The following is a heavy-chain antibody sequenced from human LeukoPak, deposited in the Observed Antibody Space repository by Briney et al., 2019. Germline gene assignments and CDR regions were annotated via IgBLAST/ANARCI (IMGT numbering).Heavy chain of an antibody. CDR3: PKRGGVIRGILFGFHKEAYYFDS. V-gene: IGHV3-23*01. Sequence: GGSLRLSCAVSGITLSNYGMSWVRQAPGKGLEWVAGISGSGGNKNYADSVKGRFTISRDNPKNTLYLQMNSLRAEDTAVYFCPKRGGVIRGILFGFHKEAYYFDSRVQGALVTVSS. D-gene: IGHD2-8*02. CDR2: ISGSGGNK. CDR1: GITLSNYG. J-gene: IGHJ4*02.